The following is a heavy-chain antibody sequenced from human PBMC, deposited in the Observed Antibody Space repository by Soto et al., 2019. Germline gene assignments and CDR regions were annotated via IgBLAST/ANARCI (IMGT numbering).Heavy chain of an antibody. J-gene: IGHJ5*02. D-gene: IGHD2-15*01. Sequence: GASVKVSCKASGYTFTRYTMNWVRQAPGQRLEWMGWINPDNGNTKSSQKFQDRVIITRDASASTAYMDLSSLRSEDTAVYYCARGIATGLLDPWGQGTLVTFSS. CDR1: GYTFTRYT. V-gene: IGHV1-3*01. CDR3: ARGIATGLLDP. CDR2: INPDNGNT.